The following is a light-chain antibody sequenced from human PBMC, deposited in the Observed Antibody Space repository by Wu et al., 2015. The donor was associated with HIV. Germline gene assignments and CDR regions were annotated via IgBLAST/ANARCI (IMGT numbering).Light chain of an antibody. CDR2: DAS. CDR1: QSVGSF. V-gene: IGKV3-11*01. Sequence: EIVLTQSPGTLSLSPGERATLSCRASQSVGSFLAWYQQKPGQAPRLLIYDASNRATGIPARFSGSGSGTDFTLTISSLEPEDFAVYYCQHGSSWPLTFGQGTRL. CDR3: QHGSSWPLT. J-gene: IGKJ5*01.